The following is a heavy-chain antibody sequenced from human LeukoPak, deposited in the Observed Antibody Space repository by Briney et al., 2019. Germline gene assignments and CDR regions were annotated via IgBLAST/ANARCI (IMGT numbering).Heavy chain of an antibody. CDR1: GFTVSANY. CDR3: AKSRSGSANWALQIFDN. Sequence: GGSLRLSCAASGFTVSANYMSWVRQAPGKGLEWVSMIYSDDSTTYADSVKGRFTISRDNSKNTLYLQMNSLRAEDTAVYFCAKSRSGSANWALQIFDNWGQGTLVTVSS. V-gene: IGHV3-53*01. CDR2: IYSDDST. J-gene: IGHJ4*02. D-gene: IGHD1-1*01.